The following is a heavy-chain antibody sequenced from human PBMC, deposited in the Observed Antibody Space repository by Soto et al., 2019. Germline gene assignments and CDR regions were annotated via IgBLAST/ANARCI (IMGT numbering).Heavy chain of an antibody. V-gene: IGHV3-74*01. CDR3: AREAEQWLAHHFDY. Sequence: PGGSLRLSCAASGFTFSSYWMHWVRQAPGKGLVWVSCINSDGSSTSYADSVKGRFTISRDNAKNTLYLQMNSLRAEDTAVYYCAREAEQWLAHHFDYWGQGTLVTVSS. D-gene: IGHD6-19*01. CDR2: INSDGSST. J-gene: IGHJ4*02. CDR1: GFTFSSYW.